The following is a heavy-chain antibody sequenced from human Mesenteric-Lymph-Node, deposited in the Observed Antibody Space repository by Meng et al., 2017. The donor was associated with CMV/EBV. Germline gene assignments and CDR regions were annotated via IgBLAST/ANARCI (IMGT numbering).Heavy chain of an antibody. CDR3: ARASGSSWYLPFDY. J-gene: IGHJ4*02. D-gene: IGHD6-13*01. CDR2: INPSGGST. V-gene: IGHV1-46*02. CDR1: GYTFNSYY. Sequence: KASGYTFNSYYMHWVRQAPGQGLEWMGKINPSGGSTSYAQKFQGRVTMTRDTSTSTVYMELSSLRSEDTAVYYCARASGSSWYLPFDYWGQGTLVTVSS.